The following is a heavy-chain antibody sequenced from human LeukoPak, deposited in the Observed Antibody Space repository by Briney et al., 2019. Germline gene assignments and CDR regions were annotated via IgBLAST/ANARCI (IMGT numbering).Heavy chain of an antibody. D-gene: IGHD1-26*01. V-gene: IGHV3-23*01. CDR3: AKYVGAIGYFDY. CDR1: GFTFSSYA. CDR2: ISGSGGST. J-gene: IGHJ4*02. Sequence: PGGSLRLPCAASGFTFSSYAMSWVRQAPGKGLEWVSAISGSGGSTYYADSVKGRFTISRDNSKNTLYLQMNSLRAEDTAVYYCAKYVGAIGYFDYWGQGTLVTVSS.